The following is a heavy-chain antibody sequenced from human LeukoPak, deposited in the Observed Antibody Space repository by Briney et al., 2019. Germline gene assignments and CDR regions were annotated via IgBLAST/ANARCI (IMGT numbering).Heavy chain of an antibody. CDR1: GFTVSSNY. V-gene: IGHV3-53*01. J-gene: IGHJ3*02. D-gene: IGHD5-18*01. CDR3: ARDGYSYGADI. Sequence: GGSLRLSCAASGFTVSSNYTSWVRQAPGKGLEWVSVIYSGGSTYYADSVKGRFTIFRDNSKNTLCLQMNSLRAEDTAVYYCARDGYSYGADIWGQGAMVTVSS. CDR2: IYSGGST.